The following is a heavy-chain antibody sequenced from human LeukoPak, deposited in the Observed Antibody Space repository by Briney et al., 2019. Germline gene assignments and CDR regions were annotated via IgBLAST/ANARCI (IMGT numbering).Heavy chain of an antibody. Sequence: SGGSLRLSCAASGFTFTSYAMSWVRQAPGKGLEWVSAVGGSGASTYYGDSVKGRFTISRDNSKNTLYLQVDRLRAEDTAVYYCAKGLEITLVRGTSWYFDLWGRGTLVTVSS. CDR2: VGGSGAST. CDR1: GFTFTSYA. V-gene: IGHV3-23*01. CDR3: AKGLEITLVRGTSWYFDL. D-gene: IGHD3-10*01. J-gene: IGHJ2*01.